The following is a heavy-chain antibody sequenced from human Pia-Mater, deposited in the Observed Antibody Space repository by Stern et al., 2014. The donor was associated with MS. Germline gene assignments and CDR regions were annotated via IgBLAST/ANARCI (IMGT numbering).Heavy chain of an antibody. Sequence: QMQLVQSGAEVKKPGSSVKGSCKASGGTFNVYAINWLRQAPGQGLEWMGGIIPIFGTANYAQKFQGRVTITADESTRTSSMQLSSLRYDDTAVYYCARDGRHTDNYGLDVWGQGTTVTVSS. J-gene: IGHJ6*02. CDR1: GGTFNVYA. CDR2: IIPIFGTA. V-gene: IGHV1-69*01. CDR3: ARDGRHTDNYGLDV. D-gene: IGHD3-9*01.